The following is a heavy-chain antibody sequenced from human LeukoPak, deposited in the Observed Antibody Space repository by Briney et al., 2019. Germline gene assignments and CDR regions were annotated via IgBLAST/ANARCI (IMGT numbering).Heavy chain of an antibody. Sequence: SETLSLTCTVSGGSISSYYWSWIRQPPGKGLEWIGYIYYSGSTNYNPSLKSRVTISVDTSKNQFSLKLSSVTAADTAVYYCARGMRAPYSGSYSVTGPPTYWGQGTLVTVSS. D-gene: IGHD1-26*01. CDR1: GGSISSYY. CDR2: IYYSGST. CDR3: ARGMRAPYSGSYSVTGPPTY. V-gene: IGHV4-59*01. J-gene: IGHJ4*02.